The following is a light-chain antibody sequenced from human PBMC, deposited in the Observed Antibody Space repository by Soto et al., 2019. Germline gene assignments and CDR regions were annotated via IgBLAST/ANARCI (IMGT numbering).Light chain of an antibody. Sequence: QSVLTQPPSASGSPGQSVTISCTGTSSDVGGYDYVYWYQQRPGKAPKLLIHEVTKRPSGVPDRFSGSKSGNTASLTVSGLQAEDEAAYYCSSYAGRTVYVFGTGTKGTVL. CDR3: SSYAGRTVYV. J-gene: IGLJ1*01. CDR1: SSDVGGYDY. CDR2: EVT. V-gene: IGLV2-8*01.